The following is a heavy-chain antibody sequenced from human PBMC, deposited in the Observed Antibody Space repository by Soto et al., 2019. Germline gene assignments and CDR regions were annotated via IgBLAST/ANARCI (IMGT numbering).Heavy chain of an antibody. D-gene: IGHD3-10*01. V-gene: IGHV1-69*01. J-gene: IGHJ4*02. CDR3: ARDRDDYGSGNYYNRIDF. CDR2: IIPLFGTP. CDR1: GGIFSTYA. Sequence: QVQLVQSGAEVKKPGSSVKVSCKASGGIFSTYAISWLRQAPGQGLEWMGGIIPLFGTPNYAQRFQGRVTITADESTSTDYMELSSLRSEDTAVYYCARDRDDYGSGNYYNRIDFWGQGTLVTVSS.